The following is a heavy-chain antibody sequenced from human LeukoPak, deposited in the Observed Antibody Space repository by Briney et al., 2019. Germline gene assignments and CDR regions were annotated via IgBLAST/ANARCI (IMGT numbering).Heavy chain of an antibody. V-gene: IGHV3-11*04. Sequence: GGSLRLSCAASGFTFGDYYMSWIRQAPGKGLEWVSYISSSGSTIYYADSVRGRFTISRDNAKNSLYLQMNSLRAEDTAVYYCAGPQGYCSSTSCYTPFPMDVWGKGTTVTVSS. CDR3: AGPQGYCSSTSCYTPFPMDV. D-gene: IGHD2-2*02. J-gene: IGHJ6*03. CDR2: ISSSGSTI. CDR1: GFTFGDYY.